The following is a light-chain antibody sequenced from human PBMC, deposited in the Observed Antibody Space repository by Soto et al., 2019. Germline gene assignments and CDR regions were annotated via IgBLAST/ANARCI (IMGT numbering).Light chain of an antibody. CDR1: QSVSSY. J-gene: IGKJ4*01. V-gene: IGKV3-11*01. CDR2: DAS. Sequence: EIVLTQSPATLSLSPGERATLSCRASQSVSSYLAWYQQEPGQAPKLLIYDASNRATGIPARFSGSGSGTDVTLTISSLEPDDCAVYYCQQRSDWPSTFGGRTKVQIK. CDR3: QQRSDWPST.